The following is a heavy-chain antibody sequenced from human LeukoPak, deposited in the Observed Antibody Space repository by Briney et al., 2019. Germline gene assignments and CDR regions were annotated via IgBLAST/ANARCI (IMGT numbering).Heavy chain of an antibody. Sequence: ASVKVSCKASGYTFTGYYMRWVRQAPGQGLEWMGWINPNSGGTNYAQKFQGRVTMTRDTSISTAYMELSRLRSDDTAVYYCARDKYSSGWYVPSVCFDYWGQGTLVTVSS. CDR1: GYTFTGYY. CDR3: ARDKYSSGWYVPSVCFDY. J-gene: IGHJ4*02. CDR2: INPNSGGT. D-gene: IGHD6-19*01. V-gene: IGHV1-2*02.